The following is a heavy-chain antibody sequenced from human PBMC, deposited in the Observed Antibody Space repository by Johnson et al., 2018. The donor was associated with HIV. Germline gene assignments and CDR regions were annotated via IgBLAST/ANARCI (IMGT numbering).Heavy chain of an antibody. D-gene: IGHD2-21*02. V-gene: IGHV3-30*14. CDR2: ISYDGSNK. Sequence: QVQLVESGGGVVQPGRSLRLSCAASGFTFSSYAMHWVRQAPGKGLEWVAVISYDGSNKYYADSVKGRFTISRDNSKNTLYLQMNSLRAEDTGVYYCARDQHIVVVTAIDSDMNAFDIWGQGTMVTVSS. J-gene: IGHJ3*02. CDR3: ARDQHIVVVTAIDSDMNAFDI. CDR1: GFTFSSYA.